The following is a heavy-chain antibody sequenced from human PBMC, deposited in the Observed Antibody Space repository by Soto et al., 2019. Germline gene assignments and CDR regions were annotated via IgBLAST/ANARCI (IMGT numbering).Heavy chain of an antibody. CDR2: INPNGGST. D-gene: IGHD6-13*01. Sequence: QVQLVQSGAEVKNPRASVKVSCKASGYTFTNYYIHWVRLAPGQGLEWLAIINPNGGSTNYAQEFQGRVTLARDTFTNTVYMELRSLRSEDTAIYYCARGLAAGDYWGQGTLVSVSS. CDR3: ARGLAAGDY. CDR1: GYTFTNYY. J-gene: IGHJ4*02. V-gene: IGHV1-46*01.